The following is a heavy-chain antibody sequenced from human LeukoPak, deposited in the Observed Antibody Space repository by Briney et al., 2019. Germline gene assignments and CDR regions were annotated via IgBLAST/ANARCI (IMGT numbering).Heavy chain of an antibody. D-gene: IGHD5-24*01. Sequence: GSLRLSCAAPGFTFSDSYLSWVRQAPGAGVDWLACISSSSHTIYYAESVRGRFTISRDNAKNSLSLQLNSLRPEDTAVYYCARTGRNNYFDSWGQGTLVTVSS. CDR2: ISSSSHTI. CDR3: ARTGRNNYFDS. CDR1: GFTFSDSY. V-gene: IGHV3-11*01. J-gene: IGHJ5*01.